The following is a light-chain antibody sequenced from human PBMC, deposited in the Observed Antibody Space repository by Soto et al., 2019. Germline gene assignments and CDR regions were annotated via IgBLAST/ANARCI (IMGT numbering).Light chain of an antibody. CDR3: CSYAGTNTFV. J-gene: IGLJ1*01. CDR1: SSDVGSYNL. Sequence: QSALTQPASVSGSPGQSITISCTGTSSDVGSYNLVSWYQQHPGKAPKLMIYEGNKRPSGVSNRFSGSKSANTVSLTISGLQTEDEAYYYCCSYAGTNTFVFGTGTKLTVL. CDR2: EGN. V-gene: IGLV2-23*01.